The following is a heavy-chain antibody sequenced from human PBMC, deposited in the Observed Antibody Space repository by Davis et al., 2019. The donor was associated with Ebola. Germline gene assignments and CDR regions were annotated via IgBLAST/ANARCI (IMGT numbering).Heavy chain of an antibody. CDR2: IKSKTDGGTT. Sequence: GESLKISCAASGFTFSNAWMSWVRQAPGKGLEWVGRIKSKTDGGTTDYAAPVKGRFTISRDDSKNTLYLQMNSLKTEDTAVYYCTTDGGSLIVVVISYVDYWGQGTLVTVSS. CDR3: TTDGGSLIVVVISYVDY. CDR1: GFTFSNAW. J-gene: IGHJ4*02. D-gene: IGHD3-22*01. V-gene: IGHV3-15*01.